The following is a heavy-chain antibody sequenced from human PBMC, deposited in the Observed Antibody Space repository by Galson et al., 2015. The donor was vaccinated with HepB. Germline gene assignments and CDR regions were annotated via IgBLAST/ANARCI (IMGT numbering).Heavy chain of an antibody. Sequence: SLRLSCAASGFIFSEYYMNWIRLTPGKGLEWISYISTSSTYTNYADSVKGRFTISRDNARNAVYPQMNRLRVDDTAVYFCARKSFDSSNYYDNWGRGILVTVSS. CDR1: GFIFSEYY. V-gene: IGHV3-11*06. CDR2: ISTSSTYT. D-gene: IGHD3-22*01. J-gene: IGHJ4*02. CDR3: ARKSFDSSNYYDN.